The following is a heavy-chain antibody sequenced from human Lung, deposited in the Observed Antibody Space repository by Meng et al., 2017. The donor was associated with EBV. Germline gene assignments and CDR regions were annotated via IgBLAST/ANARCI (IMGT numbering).Heavy chain of an antibody. CDR3: ARGGTSSAPFDY. D-gene: IGHD2-2*01. Sequence: LTQWCDGLLKPSETRSVTWGASGWFFSSYYLSWIRQPPGKGLEWIGQINYSGSTNYNPSLKSRVTISVDTSKNQFSLSLNSVTAADTAVYYCARGGTSSAPFDYWGQGTLVTVSS. CDR1: GWFFSSYY. CDR2: INYSGST. J-gene: IGHJ4*02. V-gene: IGHV4-34*01.